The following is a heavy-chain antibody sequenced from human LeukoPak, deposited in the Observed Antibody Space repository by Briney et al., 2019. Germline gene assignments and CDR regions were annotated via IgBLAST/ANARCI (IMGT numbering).Heavy chain of an antibody. CDR1: GFTVSSYW. D-gene: IGHD4-17*01. CDR3: AREGSYGDWGQGFDY. Sequence: GGSLRLSCAASGFTVSSYWMSWVRQAPGKGLEWVANIKQDGSEKYYVDSVKGRFTISRDNAKNSLYLQMNSLRAEDTAVYYCAREGSYGDWGQGFDYWGQGTLVTVSS. J-gene: IGHJ4*02. V-gene: IGHV3-7*01. CDR2: IKQDGSEK.